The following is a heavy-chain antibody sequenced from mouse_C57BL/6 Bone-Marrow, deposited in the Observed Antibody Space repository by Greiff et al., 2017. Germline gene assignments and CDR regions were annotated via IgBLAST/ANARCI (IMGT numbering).Heavy chain of an antibody. V-gene: IGHV3-6*01. Sequence: EVKLQESGPGLVKPSQSLSLTCSVTGYSITSGYYWNWIRQFPGNKLEWMGYISYDGSNNYNPSLKNRISITRETSKNQFFLKLNSVTTEDTATYYCARRRLRYYAMDYWGQGTSVTVSS. J-gene: IGHJ4*01. CDR2: ISYDGSN. D-gene: IGHD2-4*01. CDR3: ARRRLRYYAMDY. CDR1: GYSITSGYY.